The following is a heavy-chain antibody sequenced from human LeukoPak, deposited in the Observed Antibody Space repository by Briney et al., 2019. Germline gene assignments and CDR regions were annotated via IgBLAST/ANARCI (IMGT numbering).Heavy chain of an antibody. V-gene: IGHV3-30*02. Sequence: GGSLRLSCAASGFTFSSYSMNWVRQAPGKGLEWVAFIRYDGSNKYYADSVKGRFTISRDNSKNTLYLQMNSLRAEDTAVYYCARDLLAPFDYWGQGTLVTVSS. CDR2: IRYDGSNK. D-gene: IGHD3-3*02. J-gene: IGHJ4*02. CDR3: ARDLLAPFDY. CDR1: GFTFSSYS.